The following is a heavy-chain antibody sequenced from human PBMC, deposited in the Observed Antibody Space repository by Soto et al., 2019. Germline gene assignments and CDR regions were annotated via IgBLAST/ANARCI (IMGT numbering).Heavy chain of an antibody. J-gene: IGHJ4*02. CDR2: IIPIFGTA. Sequence: QVQLVQSGAEVRKPGSSVKVSCKASGGTFSRHVISWVRQAPGQGLEWMGGIIPIFGTANHAQKFQGRVTIIADESTSTVYMELSSLRSEDTAMYYCARGWGYDSNDYYYAYWGQGTLVIVSS. CDR3: ARGWGYDSNDYYYAY. V-gene: IGHV1-69*01. D-gene: IGHD3-22*01. CDR1: GGTFSRHV.